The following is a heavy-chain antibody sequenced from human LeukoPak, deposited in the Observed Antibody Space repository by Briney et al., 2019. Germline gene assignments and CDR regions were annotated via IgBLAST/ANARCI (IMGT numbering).Heavy chain of an antibody. Sequence: SETLSLTCAVYGGSFSGYYWSWIRQPPGKGLEWIREINHSGSTNYNPSLKSRVTISVDTSKNQFSLKLSSVTAADTAVYYCARVYCSSTSCYAGDWGQGTLVTVSS. J-gene: IGHJ4*02. CDR3: ARVYCSSTSCYAGD. CDR1: GGSFSGYY. D-gene: IGHD2-2*01. CDR2: INHSGST. V-gene: IGHV4-34*01.